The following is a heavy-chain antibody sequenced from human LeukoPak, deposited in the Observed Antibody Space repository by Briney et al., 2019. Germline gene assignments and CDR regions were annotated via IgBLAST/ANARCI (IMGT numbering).Heavy chain of an antibody. V-gene: IGHV3-7*01. CDR3: ATYTNWLGGDV. J-gene: IGHJ6*02. D-gene: IGHD1-1*01. CDR2: IKEDGSEK. Sequence: GGSLRLSCAASGFTFSGSWMSWVRQAPGQGLEWVAGIKEDGSEKDYGDSVKGRFTISRDNAKNALYLQMNSLRAEDTAVYYCATYTNWLGGDVWGQGTTISVSS. CDR1: GFTFSGSW.